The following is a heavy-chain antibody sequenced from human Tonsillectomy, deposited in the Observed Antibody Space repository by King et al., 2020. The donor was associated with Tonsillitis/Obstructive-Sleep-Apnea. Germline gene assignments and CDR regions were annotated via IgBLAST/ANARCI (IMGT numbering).Heavy chain of an antibody. D-gene: IGHD3-16*01. CDR1: GGSVSSNDYY. V-gene: IGHV4-39*01. CDR2: IYYDGTT. J-gene: IGHJ6*03. Sequence: QVQLQESGPGLVKPSETLSLTCIVSGGSVSSNDYYWGWIRQPPGKGLEWIGTIYYDGTTYYNPPLKSRVTISVAPSKNQFSLNLNSVTAADTAVYYCARHSRDSSWGDYFYYMDVWGKGPRSPSP. CDR3: ARHSRDSSWGDYFYYMDV.